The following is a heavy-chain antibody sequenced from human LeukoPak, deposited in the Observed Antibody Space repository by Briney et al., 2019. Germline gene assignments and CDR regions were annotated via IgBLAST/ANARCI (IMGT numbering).Heavy chain of an antibody. CDR3: ARDRKNWGDAFDI. V-gene: IGHV4-4*07. J-gene: IGHJ3*02. D-gene: IGHD7-27*01. CDR1: GDSISSSY. Sequence: PSETLSLTCAVSGDSISSSYWNWIRQPAGKGLEWIGRIYTSTSTNYNPSLKSRVTMSVDTSKNQFSLKLNSVTAADTAVYYCARDRKNWGDAFDIWGQGTMVTVSS. CDR2: IYTSTST.